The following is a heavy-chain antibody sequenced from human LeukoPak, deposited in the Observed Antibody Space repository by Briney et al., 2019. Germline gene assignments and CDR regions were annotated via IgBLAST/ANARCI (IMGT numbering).Heavy chain of an antibody. J-gene: IGHJ6*03. V-gene: IGHV3-20*04. CDR2: INWNGDTT. CDR1: GFTFDDYG. CDR3: ATEKATVDYYYYMDV. D-gene: IGHD4-11*01. Sequence: GGSLRLSCVGSGFTFDDYGMTWVRQPPGKGLEWVSRINWNGDTTGYADSVRGRFTVSRDNTKNSLYLQMDSLRAEDTAFYYCATEKATVDYYYYMDVWGKGTTVTVSS.